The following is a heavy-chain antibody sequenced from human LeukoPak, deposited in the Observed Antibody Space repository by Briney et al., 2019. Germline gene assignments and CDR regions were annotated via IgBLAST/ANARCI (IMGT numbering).Heavy chain of an antibody. CDR1: GGSFSGYY. V-gene: IGHV4-34*01. Sequence: SETLSLTCAVYGGSFSGYYWSWIRQPPGKGLEWIGEVNHSGSTNYNPSLESRVTISVDTSKNQFSLKLSSVTAADTAVYYCARGRDSSSLYYGMDVWGQGTTVTVSS. D-gene: IGHD6-13*01. CDR3: ARGRDSSSLYYGMDV. J-gene: IGHJ6*02. CDR2: VNHSGST.